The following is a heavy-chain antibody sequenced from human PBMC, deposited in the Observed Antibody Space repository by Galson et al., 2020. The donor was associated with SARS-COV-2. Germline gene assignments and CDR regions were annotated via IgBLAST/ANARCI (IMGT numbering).Heavy chain of an antibody. CDR1: GGYFKNYY. CDR3: VRGAEERRIIVVVPYYYTYMDV. V-gene: IGHV4-34*01. Sequence: SQTLSLTCSVYGGYFKNYYLTRIRQSPGTGPQWIGAINHNGSTNYDPFPPAPVAISVDTSNNQFSLRLSSVTAADTAVYYCVRGAEERRIIVVVPYYYTYMDVWGGGTAVTVSS. D-gene: IGHD2-2*01. J-gene: IGHJ6*03. CDR2: INHNGST.